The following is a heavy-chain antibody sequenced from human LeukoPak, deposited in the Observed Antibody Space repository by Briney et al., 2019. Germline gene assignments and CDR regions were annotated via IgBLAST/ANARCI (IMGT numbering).Heavy chain of an antibody. J-gene: IGHJ6*02. CDR1: GFTFSSYW. Sequence: PGGSLRLSCAASGFTFSSYWMHWVRQAPGKGLVWVSRINSDGSSIRYADSVKGRFTISRDNAKKTLYLQMNGLRAEDTAVYHCARSHYYDSSGQFYYYYGMDVWGQGTTVTVSS. CDR2: INSDGSSI. D-gene: IGHD3-22*01. V-gene: IGHV3-74*01. CDR3: ARSHYYDSSGQFYYYYGMDV.